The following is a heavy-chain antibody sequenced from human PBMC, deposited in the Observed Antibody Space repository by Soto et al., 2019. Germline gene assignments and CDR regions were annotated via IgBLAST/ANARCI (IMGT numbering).Heavy chain of an antibody. CDR2: INPNSGGT. V-gene: IGHV1-2*02. D-gene: IGHD6-19*01. J-gene: IGHJ6*02. Sequence: ASVKVSCKASGYTFTDYYMHWVRQAPGQGLEWMGWINPNSGGTNYAQKFQGRVTMTRDTSISTAYMEVRRLRSDDTAVYYCARDKVAGDYYYYDMDVWGQGTTVTVSS. CDR1: GYTFTDYY. CDR3: ARDKVAGDYYYYDMDV.